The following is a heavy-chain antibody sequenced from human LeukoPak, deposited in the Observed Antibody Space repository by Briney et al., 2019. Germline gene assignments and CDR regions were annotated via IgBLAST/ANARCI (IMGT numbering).Heavy chain of an antibody. J-gene: IGHJ4*02. CDR1: GYTFINYG. D-gene: IGHD5-12*01. V-gene: IGHV1-18*01. Sequence: ASVKVSCKASGYTFINYGISWVRQASGQGLEWMGWISGYNGNTKYAQKFQGRVTMTTDTSTSTAYMELRSLRSDDTAVYYCARSYRGYSGYDEADYWGQGTLVTVSS. CDR3: ARSYRGYSGYDEADY. CDR2: ISGYNGNT.